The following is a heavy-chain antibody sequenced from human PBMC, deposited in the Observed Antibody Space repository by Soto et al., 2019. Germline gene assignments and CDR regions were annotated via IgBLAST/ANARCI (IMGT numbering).Heavy chain of an antibody. J-gene: IGHJ5*02. CDR3: ARSEGAEGVVWFDT. D-gene: IGHD1-26*01. Sequence: EVHLLESGGDLVQPGGSLRVSCVASGFSFSNYAMSWVRQAPGKGLEWVSGIRGSGAETHYADSVKGRFIISRDNSKNTVYLEMRSLNVGDTAVYYCARSEGAEGVVWFDTWGRGNLVTVSS. CDR2: IRGSGAET. CDR1: GFSFSNYA. V-gene: IGHV3-23*01.